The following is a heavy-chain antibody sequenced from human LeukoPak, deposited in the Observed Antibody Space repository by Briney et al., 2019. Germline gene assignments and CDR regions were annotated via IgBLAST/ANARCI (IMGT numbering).Heavy chain of an antibody. V-gene: IGHV1-46*01. CDR1: GYTFTNYF. Sequence: ASVKVSCKAFGYTFTNYFIHWVRQAPGQGLEWMAIINPRSGSATYAQTFQGRVTMRTDTSTSTVYMELGRLRSEDTAVYYCVRDVEMATNSPTFDSWGQGTLVSVSS. D-gene: IGHD5-24*01. J-gene: IGHJ4*02. CDR2: INPRSGSA. CDR3: VRDVEMATNSPTFDS.